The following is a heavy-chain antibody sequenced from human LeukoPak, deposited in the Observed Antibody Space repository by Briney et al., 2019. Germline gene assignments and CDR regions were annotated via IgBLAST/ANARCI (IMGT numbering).Heavy chain of an antibody. V-gene: IGHV3-23*01. Sequence: GGSLRLSCAVSGLTVNFNDMSWVRQAPGKGLEWVSAIAASIPNTYYTDSVRGRFTISRDNSKNTLSLQMRSLRAEDTAVYFCARRGHGSGSYYFDYWGQGTLVTVSS. J-gene: IGHJ4*02. D-gene: IGHD3-10*01. CDR1: GLTVNFND. CDR3: ARRGHGSGSYYFDY. CDR2: IAASIPNT.